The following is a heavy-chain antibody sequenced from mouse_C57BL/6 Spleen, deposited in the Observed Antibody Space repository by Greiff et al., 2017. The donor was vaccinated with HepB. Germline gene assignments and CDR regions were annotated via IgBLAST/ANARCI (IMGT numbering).Heavy chain of an antibody. Sequence: VQLQQPGAELVKPGASVKLSCKASGYTFTSYWMQWVKQRPGQGLEWIGEIDPSDSYTNYNQKFKGKATLTVDTSSSTAYMQLSSLTSEDSAVYYCARRGITTVFDYWGQGTTLTVSS. D-gene: IGHD1-1*01. CDR1: GYTFTSYW. CDR3: ARRGITTVFDY. V-gene: IGHV1-50*01. CDR2: IDPSDSYT. J-gene: IGHJ2*01.